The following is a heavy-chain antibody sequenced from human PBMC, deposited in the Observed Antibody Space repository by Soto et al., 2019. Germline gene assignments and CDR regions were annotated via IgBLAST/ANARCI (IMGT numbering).Heavy chain of an antibody. CDR2: IKQDGSEK. D-gene: IGHD2-2*01. Sequence: GGSLRLSCAASGFTFTSYWMSWVRQAPGKGLEWVANIKQDGSEKYYVDSVKGRFTISRDNSKNTLYLQMDSLRAEDTAVYYCAKNKVVPAARYYFDYWGQGTLVTVSS. CDR3: AKNKVVPAARYYFDY. CDR1: GFTFTSYW. J-gene: IGHJ4*02. V-gene: IGHV3-7*03.